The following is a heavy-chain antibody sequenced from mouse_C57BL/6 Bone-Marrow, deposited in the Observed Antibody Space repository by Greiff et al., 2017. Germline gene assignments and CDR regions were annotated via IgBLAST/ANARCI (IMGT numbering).Heavy chain of an antibody. CDR3: ALLRRDDY. V-gene: IGHV1-26*01. CDR2: INPNNGGT. Sequence: EVQLQESGPELVKPGASVKISCKASGNTFTDYYMNWVKQSHGKSLEWIGDINPNNGGTSYNQKFKGKATLTVDKSSSTAYMELRSLTSEDSAVYYCALLRRDDYWGQGTTLTVSS. J-gene: IGHJ2*01. CDR1: GNTFTDYY. D-gene: IGHD2-12*01.